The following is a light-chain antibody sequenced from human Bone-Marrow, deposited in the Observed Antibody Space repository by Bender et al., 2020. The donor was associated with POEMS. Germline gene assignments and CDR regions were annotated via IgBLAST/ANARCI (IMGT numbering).Light chain of an antibody. J-gene: IGLJ3*02. CDR2: DVS. CDR3: CSYAGSSTLV. Sequence: QSALTQPASVSGSPGQSITISCTGTNSDVGKYNLVSWYQQHPGKAPKLLIFDVSQRASGVSCRFSGSKSGNTASLTISGLQAEDEADYYCCSYAGSSTLVFGGGTKLPVL. V-gene: IGLV2-23*02. CDR1: NSDVGKYNL.